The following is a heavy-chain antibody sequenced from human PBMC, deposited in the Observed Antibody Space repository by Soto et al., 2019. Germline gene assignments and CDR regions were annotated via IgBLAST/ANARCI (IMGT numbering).Heavy chain of an antibody. D-gene: IGHD6-13*01. J-gene: IGHJ6*02. V-gene: IGHV4-59*01. Sequence: SETLSLTCTVSGGSISSYYWSWIRQPPGKGLEWIGYIYYSGSTNYNPSLKNRVTISVDTSNNQFSLKLSSVTAADTAVYYCARTEGYSSSWYSYYYYGMDVWGQGTTVTVSS. CDR3: ARTEGYSSSWYSYYYYGMDV. CDR1: GGSISSYY. CDR2: IYYSGST.